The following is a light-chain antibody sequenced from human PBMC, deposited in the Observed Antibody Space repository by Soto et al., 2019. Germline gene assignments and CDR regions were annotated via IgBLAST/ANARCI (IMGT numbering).Light chain of an antibody. CDR2: GAS. CDR3: QQRSNLLT. V-gene: IGKV3D-20*02. CDR1: QSVSGNY. J-gene: IGKJ4*01. Sequence: EIVLTQSPGTPSLTPGERATLSCRASQSVSGNYLAWYQQKPGQAPRLLMSGASNRATGIPDGFSGSGSGTDFTLTISSLEPEDFAVYYCQQRSNLLTFGGGTKVDIK.